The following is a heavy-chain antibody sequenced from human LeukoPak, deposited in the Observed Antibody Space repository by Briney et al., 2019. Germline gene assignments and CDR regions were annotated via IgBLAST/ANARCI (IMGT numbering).Heavy chain of an antibody. V-gene: IGHV3-11*04. J-gene: IGHJ5*02. CDR3: ARDYGDLNWFDP. Sequence: GGSLRLSCAASGFTFSDYYMSWIRQAPGEGLEWVSYISSSGSTMYYADSVKGRFTISRDNAKNSLYLQMNSLRAEDTAVYYCARDYGDLNWFDPWGQGTLVTVSS. D-gene: IGHD4-17*01. CDR1: GFTFSDYY. CDR2: ISSSGSTM.